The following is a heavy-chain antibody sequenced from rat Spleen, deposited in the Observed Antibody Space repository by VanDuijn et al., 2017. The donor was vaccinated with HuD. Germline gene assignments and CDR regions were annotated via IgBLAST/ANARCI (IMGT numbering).Heavy chain of an antibody. CDR1: GFTFRNYD. J-gene: IGHJ2*01. D-gene: IGHD1-6*01. Sequence: EVQLVESGGGLVQPGRSLKLSCAASGFTFRNYDMAWVRQAPTKGRAWVASISPSGGSTYYRDSVKGRCPISRDNAKSTLYLQMDSLRSEDTATYYCAREADKPFHDFDYWGQGVMVTVSS. CDR2: ISPSGGST. CDR3: AREADKPFHDFDY. V-gene: IGHV5-25*01.